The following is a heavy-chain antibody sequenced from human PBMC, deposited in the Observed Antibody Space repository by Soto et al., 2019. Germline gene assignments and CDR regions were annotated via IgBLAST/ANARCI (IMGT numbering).Heavy chain of an antibody. CDR2: INPNSGGT. V-gene: IGHV1-2*04. CDR3: ARGQAAAGEPYYFDY. J-gene: IGHJ4*02. Sequence: GASVKASCKASGYTFTCYYMHWVRQAPGQGLEWMGWINPNSGGTNYAQKFQGWVTMTRDTSISTAYMELSRLRSDDTAVYYCARGQAAAGEPYYFDYWGQGTLVTVSS. CDR1: GYTFTCYY. D-gene: IGHD6-13*01.